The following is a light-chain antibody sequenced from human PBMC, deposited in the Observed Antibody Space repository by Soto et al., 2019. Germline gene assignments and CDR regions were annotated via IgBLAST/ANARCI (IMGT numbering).Light chain of an antibody. CDR2: AAS. V-gene: IGKV1-39*01. CDR3: QQSYSTPSIT. Sequence: DIQMTQSPSSLSASVGDRVTITCRASQSISSYVNWYQQKPGKAPKLLIYAASSLQSGVPSRFSGSGSGTDFTLTISSLQPEDFATYYCQQSYSTPSITFGQGTRLEI. J-gene: IGKJ5*01. CDR1: QSISSY.